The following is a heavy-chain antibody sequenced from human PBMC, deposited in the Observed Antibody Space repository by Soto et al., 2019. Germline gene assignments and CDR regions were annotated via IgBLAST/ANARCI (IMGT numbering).Heavy chain of an antibody. Sequence: SETLSLTCTVSGGSISSGGYYWSWIRQHPGKGLEWIGYIYYSGSTNYNPSLKSRVTISVNTSKNQFSLKLSSVTAADTAVYYCARSGEQQVDFDYWGQGTLVTVSS. CDR2: IYYSGST. V-gene: IGHV4-61*08. D-gene: IGHD6-13*01. CDR3: ARSGEQQVDFDY. J-gene: IGHJ4*02. CDR1: GGSISSGGYY.